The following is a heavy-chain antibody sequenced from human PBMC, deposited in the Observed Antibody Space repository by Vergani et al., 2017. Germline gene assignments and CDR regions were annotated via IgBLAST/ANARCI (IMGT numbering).Heavy chain of an antibody. CDR2: IYYSGVT. D-gene: IGHD2-2*01. CDR3: ARGDIVVVPAARLYYYYYMDV. Sequence: QVQLQESGPGLVKPSETLSLTCTVSGGSISSYYWSWIRQPPGKGLEWIGYIYYSGVTNYNPSLKSPVTISVDTSKNQFSLKLTSVTAADTAVYYCARGDIVVVPAARLYYYYYMDVWGKGTTVTVSS. CDR1: GGSISSYY. V-gene: IGHV4-59*01. J-gene: IGHJ6*03.